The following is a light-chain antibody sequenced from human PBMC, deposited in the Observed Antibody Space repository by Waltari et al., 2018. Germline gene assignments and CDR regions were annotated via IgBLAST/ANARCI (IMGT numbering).Light chain of an antibody. CDR1: SRDVGGYNY. V-gene: IGLV2-14*01. J-gene: IGLJ2*01. CDR3: SSYTSSSTLE. Sequence: SALTQPASVSGSPGQSITISCTGTSRDVGGYNYVSWYQQHPAKAPKLMIYEVSNRPSGVSNRFSCSKSGNTASLTIAGLQAEDEADYYCSSYTSSSTLEFGGGTKLTVL. CDR2: EVS.